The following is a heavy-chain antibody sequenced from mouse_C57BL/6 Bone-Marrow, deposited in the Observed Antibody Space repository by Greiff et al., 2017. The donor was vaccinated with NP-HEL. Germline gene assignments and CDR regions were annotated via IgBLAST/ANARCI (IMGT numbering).Heavy chain of an antibody. Sequence: QVQLQQPGAELVKPGASVKMSCKASGYTFTSYWITWVKQRPGQGLEWIGDIYPGSGSTNDNEKFKSKATLTVDTSSSTAYMQLSSLTSEDSAVYYCARTRNPPYAMDYWGQGTSVTVSS. CDR2: IYPGSGST. D-gene: IGHD2-1*01. CDR3: ARTRNPPYAMDY. CDR1: GYTFTSYW. V-gene: IGHV1-55*01. J-gene: IGHJ4*01.